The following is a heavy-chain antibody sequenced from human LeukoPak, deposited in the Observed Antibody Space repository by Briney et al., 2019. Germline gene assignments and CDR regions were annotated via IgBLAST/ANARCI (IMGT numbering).Heavy chain of an antibody. CDR2: INPNSGGT. V-gene: IGHV1-2*02. D-gene: IGHD1-20*01. CDR3: ARLTGTSLDY. CDR1: GYTFTGYY. Sequence: ASMKVSCKASGYTFTGYYMHWVRQAPGQGLEWMGWINPNSGGTNYAQKFQGRVTMTRDTSISTAYMEVSRVRSDDTAVYYCARLTGTSLDYWGQGTLVTVSS. J-gene: IGHJ4*02.